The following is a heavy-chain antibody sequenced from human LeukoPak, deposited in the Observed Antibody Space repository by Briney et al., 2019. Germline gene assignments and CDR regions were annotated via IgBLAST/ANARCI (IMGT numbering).Heavy chain of an antibody. CDR1: GFTFIHYG. V-gene: IGHV3-33*06. D-gene: IGHD4-11*01. J-gene: IGHJ4*02. CDR3: VKDAQRGFDYSNSLQH. CDR2: IWSDATNQ. Sequence: GWSLRLSCEASGFTFIHYGMHWVRQAPGKGLEWVAVIWSDATNQYYSDSVKGRFTISIDNFKRTVSLQMDSLRAEDTAVYYCVKDAQRGFDYSNSLQHWGQGSLVTVSS.